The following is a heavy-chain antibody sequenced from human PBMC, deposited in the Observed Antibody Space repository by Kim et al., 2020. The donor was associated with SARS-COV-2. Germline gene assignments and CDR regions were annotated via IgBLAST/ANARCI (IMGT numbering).Heavy chain of an antibody. CDR2: INHSGST. J-gene: IGHJ6*02. CDR3: ARVRWGYCSGGSCYAGYRYYYYGMDV. CDR1: GGSFSGYY. Sequence: SETLSLTCAVYGGSFSGYYWSWIRQPPGKGLEWIGEINHSGSTNYNPSLKSRVTISVDTSKNQFSLKLSSVTAADTAVYYCARVRWGYCSGGSCYAGYRYYYYGMDVWGQGTTVTVSS. D-gene: IGHD2-15*01. V-gene: IGHV4-34*01.